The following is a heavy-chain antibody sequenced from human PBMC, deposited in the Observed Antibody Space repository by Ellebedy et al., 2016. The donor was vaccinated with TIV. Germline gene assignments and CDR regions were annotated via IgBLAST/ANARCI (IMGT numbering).Heavy chain of an antibody. D-gene: IGHD1-7*01. V-gene: IGHV1-3*01. J-gene: IGHJ4*02. Sequence: ASVKVSCKASGYTFTSYAMHWVRQAPGQRLEWMGWINAGNGNTKYSQKFQGRVTITRDTSASTAYMELSSLRSEDTAVYYCARDRGLELRPFDYWGQGTLVTVSS. CDR1: GYTFTSYA. CDR3: ARDRGLELRPFDY. CDR2: INAGNGNT.